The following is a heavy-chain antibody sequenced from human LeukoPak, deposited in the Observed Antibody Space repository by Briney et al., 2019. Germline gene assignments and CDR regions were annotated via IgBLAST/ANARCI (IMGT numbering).Heavy chain of an antibody. J-gene: IGHJ4*02. D-gene: IGHD2-2*01. CDR2: ISYDGSNK. CDR1: GFTFSSYA. Sequence: GRSLRLSCAASGFTFSSYAMHWVRQAPGKGLEWVAVISYDGSNKYYADSVKGRFTISRDNSKNTLYLQMNSLRAEDTAVYYCARDPGSVVVYYYFDYWGQGTLDTVSS. CDR3: ARDPGSVVVYYYFDY. V-gene: IGHV3-30-3*01.